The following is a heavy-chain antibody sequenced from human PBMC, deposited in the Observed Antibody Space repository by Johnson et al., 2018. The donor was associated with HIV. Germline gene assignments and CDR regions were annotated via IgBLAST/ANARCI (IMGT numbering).Heavy chain of an antibody. Sequence: VQLVESGGVVVQPGGSLRLSCAASGFTVSSNYMSWVRQAPGKGLEWVSAISGSGGSTYYADSVKGRFTISRDNSKNTLYLQMNSLRAEDTAVYYCARENDAFDIWGQGTMVTVSS. V-gene: IGHV3-23*04. CDR1: GFTVSSNY. J-gene: IGHJ3*02. CDR2: ISGSGGST. CDR3: ARENDAFDI.